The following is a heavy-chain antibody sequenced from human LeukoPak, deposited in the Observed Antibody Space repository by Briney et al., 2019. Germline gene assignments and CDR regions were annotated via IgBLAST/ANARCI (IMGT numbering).Heavy chain of an antibody. CDR2: IYSGGST. Sequence: GGSLRLSCAASGFTVSSNYMSWVRQAPGKGLEWVSVIYSGGSTYYADSVKGRFTISRDNSKNTLYLQMNSLRAEDTAVYYCARDPGGGSYFLYYFDYWGQGTLVTVSS. D-gene: IGHD1-26*01. V-gene: IGHV3-66*01. J-gene: IGHJ4*02. CDR1: GFTVSSNY. CDR3: ARDPGGGSYFLYYFDY.